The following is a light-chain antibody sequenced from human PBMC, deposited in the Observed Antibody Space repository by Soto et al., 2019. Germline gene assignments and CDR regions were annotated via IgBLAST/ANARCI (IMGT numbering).Light chain of an antibody. J-gene: IGKJ1*01. Sequence: DMQLTQYPATLSASVGDRVTLTCRASQSISSWLAWYQQKAGKAPKLLIYDASTLESGVPSRFSGSGSGTEFTLTITSLQPDDFATYYCQQYNTYPETFGQGTKVDIK. CDR2: DAS. CDR1: QSISSW. V-gene: IGKV1-5*01. CDR3: QQYNTYPET.